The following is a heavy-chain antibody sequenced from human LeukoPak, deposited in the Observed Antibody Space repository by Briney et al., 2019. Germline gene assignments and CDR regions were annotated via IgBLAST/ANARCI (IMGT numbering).Heavy chain of an antibody. Sequence: GGSLRLPCAASGFTFSGYAMSWVRQAPGKGLEWVSAISGSGGSTYYADSVKGRFTISRDNSKNTLYLQMNSLRAEDTAVYYCAKERELTYYDFWSGNRPFDYWGQGTLVTVSS. CDR1: GFTFSGYA. D-gene: IGHD3-3*01. CDR2: ISGSGGST. V-gene: IGHV3-23*01. CDR3: AKERELTYYDFWSGNRPFDY. J-gene: IGHJ4*02.